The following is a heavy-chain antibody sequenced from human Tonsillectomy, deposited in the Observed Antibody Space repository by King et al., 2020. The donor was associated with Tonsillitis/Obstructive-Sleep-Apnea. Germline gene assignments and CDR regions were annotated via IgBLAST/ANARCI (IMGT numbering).Heavy chain of an antibody. V-gene: IGHV4-59*08. J-gene: IGHJ4*02. Sequence: LQLQESGPGLVKPSETLSLTCTVSGGSISSYHWSWIRQPPGKGLEWIGYIYYSGSTNYNPSLKSRVTISVDTYKNQFSLKLSSVTAADTGVYYCARHPPYGDYAFDYWGQGTLVTVSS. CDR3: ARHPPYGDYAFDY. CDR2: IYYSGST. CDR1: GGSISSYH. D-gene: IGHD4-17*01.